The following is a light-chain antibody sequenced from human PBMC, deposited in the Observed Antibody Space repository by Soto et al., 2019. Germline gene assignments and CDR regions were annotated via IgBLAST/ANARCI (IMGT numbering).Light chain of an antibody. CDR3: SSYATTSPVG. V-gene: IGLV2-14*03. Sequence: QSVLTQPASVSGSPGQSITISCTGTTSDVGASTYVCWYQQHPGQAPKLIIYDVTKRPSGASARFSGSKSGNTASLTISGLQADDEADYFCSSYATTSPVGFGGGTKVTVL. CDR1: TSDVGASTY. J-gene: IGLJ2*01. CDR2: DVT.